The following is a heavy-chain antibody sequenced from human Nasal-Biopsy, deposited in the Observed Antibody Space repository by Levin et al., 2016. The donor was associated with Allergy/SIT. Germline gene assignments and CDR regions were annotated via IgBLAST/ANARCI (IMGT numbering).Heavy chain of an antibody. V-gene: IGHV4-59*08. CDR2: VFGTGGT. J-gene: IGHJ2*01. CDR1: GDSFSDYY. D-gene: IGHD3-3*01. CDR3: ARREEWFWYFDL. Sequence: SETLSLTCTVSGDSFSDYYWSWIRQAPGRGLEWIGYVFGTGGTNYNPSLKSRVTISLDTSKTQFSLRLTSVTAADTAVYYCARREEWFWYFDLWGRGTLVTVSS.